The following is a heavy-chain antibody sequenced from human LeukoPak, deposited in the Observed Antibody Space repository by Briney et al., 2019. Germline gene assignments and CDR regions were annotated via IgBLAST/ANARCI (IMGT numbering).Heavy chain of an antibody. CDR2: ISSSGSTI. CDR1: GFTFSSYE. CDR3: AKGTTGYYRSAFDI. J-gene: IGHJ3*02. Sequence: GGSLRLSCAASGFTFSSYEMNWVRQAPRKGLEWVSYISSSGSTIYYADSVKGRFTISRDNSKNTLYLQMNSLRAEDTAVYYCAKGTTGYYRSAFDIWGQGTMVTVPS. V-gene: IGHV3-48*03. D-gene: IGHD3-9*01.